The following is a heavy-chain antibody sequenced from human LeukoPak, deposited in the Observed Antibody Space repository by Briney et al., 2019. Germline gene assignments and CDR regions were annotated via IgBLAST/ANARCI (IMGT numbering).Heavy chain of an antibody. V-gene: IGHV1-18*01. CDR3: ARGSSFGELEDAFDI. Sequence: ASVKVSCKASGYTFTSYGISWVRQAPGQGLEWMGWISAYNGNTNYAQKLQGRVTMTTDTSTSTAYMELRSLRPDDTAVYYYARGSSFGELEDAFDIWGQGTMVTVSS. D-gene: IGHD3-10*01. J-gene: IGHJ3*02. CDR1: GYTFTSYG. CDR2: ISAYNGNT.